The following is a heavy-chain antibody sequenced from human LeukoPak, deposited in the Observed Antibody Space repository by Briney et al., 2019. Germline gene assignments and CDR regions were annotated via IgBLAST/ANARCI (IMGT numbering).Heavy chain of an antibody. V-gene: IGHV4-4*07. CDR1: GGSINSYY. Sequence: PSETLSLTCTVSGGSINSYYWSWIRQPAGKGLEWIGRIYASGSTNYNPSLKSRVAMSVDTSKNQLSLNLSSVTAADTAVYYCARESPGRDTYFQHWGQGTLVTVSS. CDR3: ARESPGRDTYFQH. J-gene: IGHJ1*01. CDR2: IYASGST. D-gene: IGHD5-18*01.